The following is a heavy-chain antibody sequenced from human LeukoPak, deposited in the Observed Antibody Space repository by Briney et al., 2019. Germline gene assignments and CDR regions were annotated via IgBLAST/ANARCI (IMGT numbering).Heavy chain of an antibody. CDR2: INPSGGST. CDR1: GYTFTSYY. J-gene: IGHJ5*02. V-gene: IGHV1-46*01. D-gene: IGHD3-22*01. Sequence: GASVKVSCKASGYTFTSYYMHWVRQAPGQGLEWMGIINPSGGSTSYAQKFQGRVTMTRDMSTSTVYMELSSLRSEDTAVYYCARAVGYYDSSGYYPGWFDPWGQGTLVTVSS. CDR3: ARAVGYYDSSGYYPGWFDP.